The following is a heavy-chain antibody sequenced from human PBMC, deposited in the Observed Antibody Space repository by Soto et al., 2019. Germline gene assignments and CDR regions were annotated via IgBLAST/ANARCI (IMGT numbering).Heavy chain of an antibody. Sequence: QMQLVQSGAEVKKTGSSVKVSCKASGYTFTYRYLHWVRQAPGQALEWMGWITPFNGNTNYAQKFQDRVTITRDRSMSTAYMELSSLRSEDTAMYYCARENRNDFWSGSYYYGMDVWGQGTTVTVSS. V-gene: IGHV1-45*02. CDR1: GYTFTYRY. CDR3: ARENRNDFWSGSYYYGMDV. D-gene: IGHD3-3*01. CDR2: ITPFNGNT. J-gene: IGHJ6*02.